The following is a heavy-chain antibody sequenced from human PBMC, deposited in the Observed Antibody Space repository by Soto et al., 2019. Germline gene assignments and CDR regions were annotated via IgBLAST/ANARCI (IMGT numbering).Heavy chain of an antibody. D-gene: IGHD3-3*01. CDR1: GFTFGNYG. CDR2: ISSTGRRT. J-gene: IGHJ4*02. Sequence: GGSLRLSCGTSGFTFGNYGMGWVRQAPGKGLYWVSGISSTGRRTYYADSVKGRFTISRDNSKNTLYLQMDSLRADDTAVYYCAKVAKSGAVIEYYDSWGQGSLVTVSS. V-gene: IGHV3-23*01. CDR3: AKVAKSGAVIEYYDS.